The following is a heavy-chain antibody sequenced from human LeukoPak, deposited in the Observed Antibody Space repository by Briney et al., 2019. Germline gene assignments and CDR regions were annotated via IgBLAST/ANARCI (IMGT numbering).Heavy chain of an antibody. CDR3: ARVRLGELSSGFDY. CDR2: INPNSGGT. V-gene: IGHV1-2*02. D-gene: IGHD3-16*02. CDR1: GYTFTGYY. Sequence: ASVKVSCKASGYTFTGYYMHWVRQAPGQGLEWMGWINPNSGGTNYAQKFQGRVTMTTDTSTSTAYMELRSLRSDDTAVYYCARVRLGELSSGFDYWGQGTLVTVSS. J-gene: IGHJ4*02.